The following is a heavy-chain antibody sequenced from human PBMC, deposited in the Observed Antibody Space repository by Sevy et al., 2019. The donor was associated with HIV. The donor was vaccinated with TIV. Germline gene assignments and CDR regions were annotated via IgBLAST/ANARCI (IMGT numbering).Heavy chain of an antibody. CDR1: GFSFSIYS. Sequence: GGSLRLSCAASGFSFSIYSMNWVRQAPGRGLEWVSYMGNTGSTIHYADSVKGRFTISRDNAKNSLYLQMNSLRAGDTAVYNCASQRGGDGRLYYFDYWGQGTLVTVSS. D-gene: IGHD2-21*02. CDR2: MGNTGSTI. CDR3: ASQRGGDGRLYYFDY. V-gene: IGHV3-48*01. J-gene: IGHJ4*02.